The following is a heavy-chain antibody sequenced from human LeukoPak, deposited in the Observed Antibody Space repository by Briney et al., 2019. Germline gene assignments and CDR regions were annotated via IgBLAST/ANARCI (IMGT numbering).Heavy chain of an antibody. CDR1: GVTFSSYA. CDR3: AKEGTTVRTFDS. Sequence: VGSLRLSCAASGVTFSSYAMSSGRQAPGKGLGWVSAISGSGGSTSHADSVKGRFTISRDNSKHTMYLQMNSLRAQDTAVYYCAKEGTTVRTFDSSGQGTLGTVSS. CDR2: ISGSGGST. J-gene: IGHJ4*02. D-gene: IGHD4-17*01. V-gene: IGHV3-23*01.